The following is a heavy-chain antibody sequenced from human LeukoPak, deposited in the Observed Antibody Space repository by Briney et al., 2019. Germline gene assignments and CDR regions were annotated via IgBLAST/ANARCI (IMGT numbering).Heavy chain of an antibody. D-gene: IGHD3-9*01. V-gene: IGHV4-30-2*01. J-gene: IGHJ3*02. CDR3: ARVQFEVSDAFDI. Sequence: SETLSLTCAVSGGSISSGGYSWSWIRQPPGKGLEWIGYIYHSGSTYYNPSLKSRVTISVDRSKNQFSLKLSSVTAADTAVYYCARVQFEVSDAFDIWGQGTMATVSS. CDR1: GGSISSGGYS. CDR2: IYHSGST.